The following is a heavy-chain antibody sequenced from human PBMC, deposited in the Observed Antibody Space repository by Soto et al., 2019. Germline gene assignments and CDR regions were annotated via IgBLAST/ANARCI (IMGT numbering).Heavy chain of an antibody. D-gene: IGHD3-10*01. CDR1: GYSINSDHY. V-gene: IGHV4-38-2*02. CDR3: AKKGYYLSGKIKLFDS. J-gene: IGHJ4*02. CDR2: IYHRGST. Sequence: SETLSLTCTVSGYSINSDHYWGFIRQPPGKGLEWIGSIYHRGSTYYNLSLRSRVSRSIDTSKNQFSLSLTSVTAADTAMYYCAKKGYYLSGKIKLFDSWGQGTLVTVSS.